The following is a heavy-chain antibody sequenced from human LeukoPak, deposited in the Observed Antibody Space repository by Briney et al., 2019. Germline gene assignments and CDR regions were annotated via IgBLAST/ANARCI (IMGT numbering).Heavy chain of an antibody. V-gene: IGHV1-8*01. CDR2: MNPNSVNT. D-gene: IGHD3-10*01. Sequence: ASVKVSCKASGYTFTTYDINWVRQATGQGLEWMGWMNPNSVNTGYAQKFQSRVTMTRNTSMSTAYMELNSLRSEDTAVYYCARANYYGSGKNDLDYWGQGTLVTVSS. J-gene: IGHJ4*02. CDR3: ARANYYGSGKNDLDY. CDR1: GYTFTTYD.